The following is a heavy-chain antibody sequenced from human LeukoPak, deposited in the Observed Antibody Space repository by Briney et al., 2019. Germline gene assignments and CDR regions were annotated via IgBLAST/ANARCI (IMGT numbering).Heavy chain of an antibody. CDR3: ARGGDTPFDP. CDR2: MNPNSGNT. CDR1: GGTFSSYA. V-gene: IGHV1-8*03. J-gene: IGHJ5*02. D-gene: IGHD2-21*02. Sequence: ASVKVSCKASGGTFSSYAINWVRQATGQGLEWMGWMNPNSGNTGYAQKFQGRVTITRNTSISTAYMELSSLRSEDTAVYYCARGGDTPFDPWGQGTLITVSS.